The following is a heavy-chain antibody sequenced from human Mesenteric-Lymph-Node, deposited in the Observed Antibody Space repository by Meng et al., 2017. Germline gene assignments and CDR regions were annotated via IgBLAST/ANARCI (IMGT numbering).Heavy chain of an antibody. V-gene: IGHV4-59*12. CDR1: DGSISGYY. Sequence: QVQRQESGPGLVKPSETLSLTCTVSDGSISGYYWSWIRQSPGKGLEWIGYIYYSGSTNYNPSLKSRVTISVDTSKNQFSLKLSSVTAADTAVYYCARVAAAGNEWFDPWGQGTLVTVSS. CDR2: IYYSGST. D-gene: IGHD6-13*01. J-gene: IGHJ5*02. CDR3: ARVAAAGNEWFDP.